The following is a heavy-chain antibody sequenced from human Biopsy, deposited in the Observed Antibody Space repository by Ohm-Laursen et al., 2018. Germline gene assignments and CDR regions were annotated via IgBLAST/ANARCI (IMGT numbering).Heavy chain of an antibody. Sequence: SQTLSLTCAVYGESFNGYYWSWIRQTPGKGLEWIGEINHSGRTNYDPSLKSRVTISVDTSKNQFSLKVRSVTAADTAVYYCARLTGDYIWGNWRINHDPFDIWGQGTSVTVSS. CDR1: GESFNGYY. CDR3: ARLTGDYIWGNWRINHDPFDI. V-gene: IGHV4-34*01. D-gene: IGHD3-16*01. CDR2: INHSGRT. J-gene: IGHJ3*02.